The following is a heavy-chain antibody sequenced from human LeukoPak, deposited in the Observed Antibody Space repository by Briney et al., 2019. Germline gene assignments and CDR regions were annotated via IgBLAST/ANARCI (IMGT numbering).Heavy chain of an antibody. CDR1: GFTFSTYW. CDR2: INQDGSGK. D-gene: IGHD3-9*01. V-gene: IGHV3-7*01. Sequence: GGSLRLSCAASGFTFSTYWMTWVRQAPGKGLEWVASINQDGSGKYYVDSVKGRFTISRDNAQKSLYLEMNSLRAEDTAVYYCARADFDWLLYYFDYWGQGTLVTVSS. CDR3: ARADFDWLLYYFDY. J-gene: IGHJ4*02.